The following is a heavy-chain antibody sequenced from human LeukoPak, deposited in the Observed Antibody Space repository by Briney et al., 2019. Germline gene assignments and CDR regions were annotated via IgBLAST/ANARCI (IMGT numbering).Heavy chain of an antibody. CDR2: ISAYNGNT. Sequence: GASVKVSCKASGYTFTSYGISWVRQAPGQGLEWMGWISAYNGNTNYAQKLQGRVTMTTDTSTSTAYMELRSLRSDDTAVYYCARDPRAVVVAATRGYFDYWGQGTLVTVSS. D-gene: IGHD2-15*01. CDR3: ARDPRAVVVAATRGYFDY. J-gene: IGHJ4*02. CDR1: GYTFTSYG. V-gene: IGHV1-18*01.